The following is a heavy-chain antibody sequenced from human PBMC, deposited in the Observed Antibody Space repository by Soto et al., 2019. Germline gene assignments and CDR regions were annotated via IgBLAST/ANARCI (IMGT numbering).Heavy chain of an antibody. CDR1: GGTFSSYA. J-gene: IGHJ3*02. CDR3: ASPTYYYDSSGYYGYAFDI. V-gene: IGHV1-69*10. Sequence: SVKVSCKASGGTFSSYAISWVRQAPGQGLEWMGGIIPILGIANYAQKFQGRVTITADKSTSTAYMELSSLRSEDTAVYYCASPTYYYDSSGYYGYAFDIWGQGTMVTVSS. D-gene: IGHD3-22*01. CDR2: IIPILGIA.